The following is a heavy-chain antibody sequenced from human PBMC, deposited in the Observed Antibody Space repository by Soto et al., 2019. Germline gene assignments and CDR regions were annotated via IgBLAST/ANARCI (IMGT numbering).Heavy chain of an antibody. J-gene: IGHJ4*02. D-gene: IGHD6-19*01. Sequence: GGSLRLSCAASGFTFSSYGMHWVRQAPGKGLEWVAVISYDGSNKYYADSVKGRFTISRDNSKNTLYLQMNSLRAEDTAVYYCAKDLLGSGWYWDFDYWGQGTLVTVSS. CDR3: AKDLLGSGWYWDFDY. CDR1: GFTFSSYG. V-gene: IGHV3-30*18. CDR2: ISYDGSNK.